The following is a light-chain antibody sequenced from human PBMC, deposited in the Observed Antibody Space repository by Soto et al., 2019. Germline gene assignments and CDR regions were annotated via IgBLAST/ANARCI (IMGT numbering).Light chain of an antibody. J-gene: IGLJ3*02. CDR3: SSYTSSSTRV. Sequence: QLVLTQAASVSGSPGQSITISCTGTSSDVGGYNYVSWYQQHPGKAPKLMIYEVSNRPSGVSNRFSGSKSGNTASLTISGLQAEDEADYYCSSYTSSSTRVFGGGTKLTVL. CDR1: SSDVGGYNY. V-gene: IGLV2-14*01. CDR2: EVS.